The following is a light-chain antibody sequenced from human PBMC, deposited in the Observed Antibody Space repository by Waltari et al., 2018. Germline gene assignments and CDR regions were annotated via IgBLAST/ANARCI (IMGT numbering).Light chain of an antibody. Sequence: DIQMTQSPSSLSASVGDRVTITCQASQSISSYLNWYQQKPGKAPKILIYAASSLKSGVPSRFSGSGSGTDFTLTISSLQPEDFATYYCQQSYSTPKYTFGQGTKLEIK. V-gene: IGKV1-39*01. CDR1: QSISSY. J-gene: IGKJ2*01. CDR3: QQSYSTPKYT. CDR2: AAS.